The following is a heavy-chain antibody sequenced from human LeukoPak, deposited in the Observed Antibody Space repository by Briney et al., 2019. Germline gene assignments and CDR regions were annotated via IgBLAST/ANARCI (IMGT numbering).Heavy chain of an antibody. V-gene: IGHV1-18*01. J-gene: IGHJ6*03. Sequence: ASVKVSCKASGYTFTSYGISWVRQAPGQGLEWMGWISAYNGNTNYAQKLQGRVTMTTDTSTSTAYMELRSLRSDDTAVYYCARGVYYDSYYYYYMDVWGKGTTVTISS. D-gene: IGHD3-10*01. CDR1: GYTFTSYG. CDR3: ARGVYYDSYYYYYMDV. CDR2: ISAYNGNT.